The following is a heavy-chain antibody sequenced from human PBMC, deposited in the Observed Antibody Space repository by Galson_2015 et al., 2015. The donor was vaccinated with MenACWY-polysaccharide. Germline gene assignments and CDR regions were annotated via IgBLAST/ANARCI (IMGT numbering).Heavy chain of an antibody. CDR2: IGSSGRNT. CDR1: GFTFSNYA. D-gene: IGHD2-2*01. CDR3: ATVLYSAGKYQFDY. V-gene: IGHV3-23*01. J-gene: IGHJ4*02. Sequence: SLRLSCAASGFTFSNYAMSWVRQAPGKGLEWVSTIGSSGRNTHYVDSVKGRFTISRDNSKNTLSLQMNSLRAEESAVYFCATVLYSAGKYQFDYWGQGTLVAVSS.